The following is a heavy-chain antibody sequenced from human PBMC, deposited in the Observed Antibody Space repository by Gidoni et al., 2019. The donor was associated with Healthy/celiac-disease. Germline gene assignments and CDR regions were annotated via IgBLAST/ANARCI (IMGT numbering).Heavy chain of an antibody. D-gene: IGHD3-10*01. J-gene: IGHJ5*02. CDR2: IYYSGST. CDR1: GGSISRGGYY. V-gene: IGHV4-31*03. Sequence: QVHLPESGPGLVKPSQTLSLTFTVSGGSISRGGYYWSWIRQHPGKCLEWIGYIYYSGSTYYNPSLKSRVTISVDTSKNQFSLKRSSVTAADTAVYYWARVVRGDNNWFDPWGQGTLVTVSS. CDR3: ARVVRGDNNWFDP.